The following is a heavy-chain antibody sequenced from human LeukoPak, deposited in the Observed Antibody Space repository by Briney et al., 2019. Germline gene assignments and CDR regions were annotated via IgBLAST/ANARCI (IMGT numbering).Heavy chain of an antibody. CDR1: GYLFTSYW. V-gene: IGHV5-51*01. J-gene: IGHJ3*01. CDR2: IYPGDSDT. Sequence: KSVESLKISCKDSGYLFTSYWIAWVRQRPGKGLEWMGIIYPGDSDTRYSPSFQGRVTISADKSINTAYLLWSSLQASDTATYYCARQDASGTYDAFDVWGQGTVVTV. D-gene: IGHD3-10*01. CDR3: ARQDASGTYDAFDV.